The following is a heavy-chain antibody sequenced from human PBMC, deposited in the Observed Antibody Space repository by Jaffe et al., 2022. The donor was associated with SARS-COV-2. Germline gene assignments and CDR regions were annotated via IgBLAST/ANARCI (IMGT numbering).Heavy chain of an antibody. CDR3: TRHPRTSRVREVIGRREYAYYMDV. J-gene: IGHJ6*03. CDR2: ISGDGSKT. CDR1: GFSFSNHW. Sequence: EEQLVESGGGLVQPGGSLRLSCAASGFSFSNHWMLWVRQAPGKGLVWVSRISGDGSKTTYADSVEGRFTISRDNAKNTLFLQMSSLRAEDTALYFCTRHPRTSRVREVIGRREYAYYMDVWGKGTTVTVSS. D-gene: IGHD3-10*01. V-gene: IGHV3-74*03.